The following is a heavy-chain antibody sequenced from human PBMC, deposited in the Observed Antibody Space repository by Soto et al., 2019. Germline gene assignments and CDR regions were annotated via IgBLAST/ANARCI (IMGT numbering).Heavy chain of an antibody. CDR2: IYYSGST. Sequence: TSETLSLTCTVSGGSISSHYWSWIRQPPGKGLEWIGYIYYSGSTTYNPSLKSRVTISVDTSKNQFSLKLSSVTAADTAVYYCARGGISPYGFWGQGTLVPVSS. CDR3: ARGGISPYGF. V-gene: IGHV4-59*11. CDR1: GGSISSHY. D-gene: IGHD6-13*01. J-gene: IGHJ1*01.